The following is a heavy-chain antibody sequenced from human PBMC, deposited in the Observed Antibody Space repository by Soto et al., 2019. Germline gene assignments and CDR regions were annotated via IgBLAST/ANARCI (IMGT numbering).Heavy chain of an antibody. CDR2: ISYDGSNK. J-gene: IGHJ6*02. V-gene: IGHV3-30*18. Sequence: QVQLVESGGGVVQPGRSLRLSCAASGFTFSSYGMHWVRQAPGKGLEWVAVISYDGSNKYYADSVKGRFTLSRDNSKNTLYLQMNSLRAEDTAVYYCAKTTSGSGEDVWGQGTTVTVSS. CDR3: AKTTSGSGEDV. CDR1: GFTFSSYG. D-gene: IGHD3-10*01.